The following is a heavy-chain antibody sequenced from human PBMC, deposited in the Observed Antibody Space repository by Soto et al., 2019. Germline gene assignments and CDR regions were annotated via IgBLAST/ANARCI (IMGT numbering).Heavy chain of an antibody. D-gene: IGHD6-25*01. Sequence: QVQLVESGGGVVQPGRSLRLSCAASGFTFSSYGMHWVRQSPGKGLEWVAVISYDGSNKYYADSVKGRFTISRDNSKNTLYLQMNSLRAEDTVVYYCAKDSGYGMDVWGQGTTVTVSS. CDR1: GFTFSSYG. V-gene: IGHV3-30*18. CDR3: AKDSGYGMDV. CDR2: ISYDGSNK. J-gene: IGHJ6*02.